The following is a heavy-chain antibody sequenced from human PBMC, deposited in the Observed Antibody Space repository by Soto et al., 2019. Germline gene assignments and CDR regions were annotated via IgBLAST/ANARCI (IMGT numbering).Heavy chain of an antibody. J-gene: IGHJ4*02. CDR3: ARSDYDILTGYSGFDY. CDR2: IYYSGST. D-gene: IGHD3-9*01. CDR1: GGSISSGGYY. V-gene: IGHV4-31*03. Sequence: SETLCLTCTVSGGSISSGGYYWSWIRQHPGKGLEWIGYIYYSGSTYYNPSLKSRVTISVDTSKNQFSLKLSSVTAADTAVYYCARSDYDILTGYSGFDYWGQGTLVTVSS.